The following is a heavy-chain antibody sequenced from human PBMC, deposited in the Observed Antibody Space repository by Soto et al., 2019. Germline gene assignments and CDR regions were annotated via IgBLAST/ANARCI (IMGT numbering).Heavy chain of an antibody. V-gene: IGHV3-74*01. J-gene: IGHJ4*02. CDR1: GFTFNIYW. CDR3: ARDNWNSY. Sequence: EVQLVESGGGLVQPGGSLRLSCVASGFTFNIYWMHWVRQAPGKGLEWVSRIDNDGSATTYADSVKGRFTISRDNAKNTLFVQMNTLRVDDTAVYYCARDNWNSYWGQGTLVTVSS. D-gene: IGHD1-1*01. CDR2: IDNDGSAT.